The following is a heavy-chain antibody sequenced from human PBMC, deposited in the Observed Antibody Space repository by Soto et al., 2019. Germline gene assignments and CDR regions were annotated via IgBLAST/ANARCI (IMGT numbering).Heavy chain of an antibody. CDR2: MNPNSGNT. V-gene: IGHV1-8*01. D-gene: IGHD6-6*01. Sequence: GASVKVSCKASGYTFTSYDINWVRQATGQGLEWMGWMNPNSGNTGYAQKFQGRVTMTRNTSISTAYMELSSLRPEDTAVYYCARGLIKAARLVYYYYYMDVWGKGTTVTVSS. J-gene: IGHJ6*03. CDR1: GYTFTSYD. CDR3: ARGLIKAARLVYYYYYMDV.